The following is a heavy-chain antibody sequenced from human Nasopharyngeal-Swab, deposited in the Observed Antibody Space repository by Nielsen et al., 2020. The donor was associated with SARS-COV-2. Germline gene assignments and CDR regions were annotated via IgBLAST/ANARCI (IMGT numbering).Heavy chain of an antibody. D-gene: IGHD3-3*01. CDR2: ISAYNGNT. V-gene: IGHV1-18*01. CDR1: GYTFTSYG. CDR3: AIESDFWSAKPLDY. Sequence: ASVKVSCKASGYTFTSYGISWVRQAPGQGLEWMGWISAYNGNTNYAQKLQGRVTMTTDTSTSTAYMELRSLRSDDPSVYYCAIESDFWSAKPLDYWGQGTLVTVSS. J-gene: IGHJ4*02.